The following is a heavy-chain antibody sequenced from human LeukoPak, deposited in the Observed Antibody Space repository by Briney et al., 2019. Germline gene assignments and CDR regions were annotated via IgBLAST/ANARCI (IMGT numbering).Heavy chain of an antibody. CDR2: IYPGDSDT. V-gene: IGHV5-51*01. J-gene: IGHJ6*03. CDR3: ARHRVDCSSTSCYVGDYYYYYMDV. Sequence: GESLKISCKGSGYSFTSYWIGWVRQMPGKGLEWMGIIYPGDSDTRYSPSFQGQVTISADKSISTAYLQWSSLKASDTAIYYCARHRVDCSSTSCYVGDYYYYYMDVWGKGTTVTISS. CDR1: GYSFTSYW. D-gene: IGHD2-2*01.